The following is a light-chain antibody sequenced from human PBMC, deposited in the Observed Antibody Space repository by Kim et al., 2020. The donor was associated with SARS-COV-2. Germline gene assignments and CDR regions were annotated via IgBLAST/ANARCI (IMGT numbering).Light chain of an antibody. CDR3: GAWDDSLSRWV. Sequence: GQRVTISCSGSNSNIGKNTVNWYQQFPGTAPKLLIYITDERPSGVPDRFSGSKSGTSASLAISGLQSEDEADYYCGAWDDSLSRWVFGGGTQLTVL. CDR1: NSNIGKNT. CDR2: ITD. V-gene: IGLV1-44*01. J-gene: IGLJ3*02.